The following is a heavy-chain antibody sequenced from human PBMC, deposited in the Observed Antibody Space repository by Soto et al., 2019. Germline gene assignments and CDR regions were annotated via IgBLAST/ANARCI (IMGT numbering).Heavy chain of an antibody. CDR2: MNPNSANT. CDR3: XXERXGLFDY. V-gene: IGHV1-8*01. CDR1: XXXXTSYX. Sequence: QVQLVQSGAEVKKPGASVKVSCKXXXXXXTSYXINXXXQAXXQGLEWMGWMNPNSANTGYAQKFQGRVTMTRNTSISTAYMELSSLRSEDTAXYYXXXERXGLFDYWGQGTLVTVSS. J-gene: IGHJ4*02.